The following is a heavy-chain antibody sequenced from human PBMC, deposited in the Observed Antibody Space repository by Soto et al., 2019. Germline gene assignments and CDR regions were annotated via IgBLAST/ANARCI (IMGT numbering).Heavy chain of an antibody. V-gene: IGHV4-31*02. D-gene: IGHD2-2*01. CDR3: ARGQLLSGLLAWFDP. Sequence: LCGGSISSGAYYWSWIRQHPGKGLEWIGYIYYSGSSYYNPSLKSRVTISVDTSQNQFSLKLSSVTAADTAVYYCARGQLLSGLLAWFDPWGQGTLVTVSS. J-gene: IGHJ5*02. CDR2: IYYSGSS. CDR1: GGSISSGAYY.